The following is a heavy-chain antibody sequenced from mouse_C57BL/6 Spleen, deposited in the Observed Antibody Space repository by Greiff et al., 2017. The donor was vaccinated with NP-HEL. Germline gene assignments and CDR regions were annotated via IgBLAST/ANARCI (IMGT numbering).Heavy chain of an antibody. CDR2: INPNNGGT. V-gene: IGHV1-26*01. J-gene: IGHJ1*03. CDR3: AREDYDWYFDV. Sequence: VQLKQSGPELVKPGASVKISCKASGYTFTDYYMNWVKQSHGKSLEWIGDINPNNGGTSYNQKFKGKATLTVDKSSSTAYMELRSLTSEDSAVYYCAREDYDWYFDVWGTGTTVTVSS. CDR1: GYTFTDYY. D-gene: IGHD2-4*01.